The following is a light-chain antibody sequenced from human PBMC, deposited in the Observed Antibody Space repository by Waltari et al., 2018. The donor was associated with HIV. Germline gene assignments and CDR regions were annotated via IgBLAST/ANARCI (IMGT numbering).Light chain of an antibody. CDR3: QQYNNWPLT. J-gene: IGKJ4*01. V-gene: IGKV3-15*01. Sequence: TQSPATLSVSPGERVTFSCRASHSVSSKLAWYQQKPGQAPRLLIYAASTRATGIPARFSGGGSGTEFTLTISSLQSEDFAVYFCQQYNNWPLTFGGGTRVEL. CDR1: HSVSSK. CDR2: AAS.